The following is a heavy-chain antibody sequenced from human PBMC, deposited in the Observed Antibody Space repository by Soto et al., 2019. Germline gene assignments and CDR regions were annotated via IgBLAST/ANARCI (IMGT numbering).Heavy chain of an antibody. CDR1: GFTLTTYT. Sequence: PGGSLRLSCVASGFTLTTYTMNWVRQAPGMGLEWVASINGRGNYKYYTDSVEGRFTISRDNAENSLYLHMNSLGAEDTAVYYCAREDGVVGATSDFDYWGQGTLVTVSS. J-gene: IGHJ4*02. V-gene: IGHV3-21*01. CDR2: INGRGNYK. CDR3: AREDGVVGATSDFDY. D-gene: IGHD1-26*01.